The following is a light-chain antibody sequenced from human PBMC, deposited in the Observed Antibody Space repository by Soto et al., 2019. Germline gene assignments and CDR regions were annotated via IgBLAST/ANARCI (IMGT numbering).Light chain of an antibody. CDR2: DAS. CDR1: QSVSSSY. V-gene: IGKV3-15*01. J-gene: IGKJ5*01. Sequence: EIVLTQSPGTLSVSPGEGATLSCRASQSVSSSYLAWYQQKPGQAPRLLIYDASTRATVIPARFSGSGSGTEFTLTISSLQSEDFAVYYCQQYNDWPPITFGQGTRLEIK. CDR3: QQYNDWPPIT.